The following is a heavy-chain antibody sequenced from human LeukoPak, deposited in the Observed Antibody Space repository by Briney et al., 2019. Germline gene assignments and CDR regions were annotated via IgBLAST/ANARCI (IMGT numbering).Heavy chain of an antibody. CDR2: ISWNSGSI. D-gene: IGHD4-17*01. CDR3: AKVRDDYVLGY. CDR1: GFTFDDYV. Sequence: AGGSLRLSCAASGFTFDDYVMHWVRQAPGKGLEWVSGISWNSGSIGYADSVKGRFTISRDNAKNSLYLQMNSLRAEDTALYYCAKVRDDYVLGYWGQGTLVTVSS. J-gene: IGHJ4*02. V-gene: IGHV3-9*01.